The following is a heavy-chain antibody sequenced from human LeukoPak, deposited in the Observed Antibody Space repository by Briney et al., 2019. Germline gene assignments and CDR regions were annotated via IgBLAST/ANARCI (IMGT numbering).Heavy chain of an antibody. CDR2: VSSSGST. J-gene: IGHJ4*02. CDR1: GGSISSYY. Sequence: SETLSLTCTVSGGSISSYYWSWLRQPAGEGLEWLGRVSSSGSTDYNPSLRSRLTMSVDTSRNQFSLKLSSVTAADTAVYFCAREGRSSHSGYWGQGTLVTVSS. D-gene: IGHD4-17*01. CDR3: AREGRSSHSGY. V-gene: IGHV4-4*07.